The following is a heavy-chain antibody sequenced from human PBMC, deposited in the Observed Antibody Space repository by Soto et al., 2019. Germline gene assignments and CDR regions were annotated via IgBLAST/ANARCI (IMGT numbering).Heavy chain of an antibody. Sequence: GGSLRLSCGASGISVSSNWMHWVRQAPGKGLLWVSRIKSDGSSMDHADFVMGRFTISRDNVQNTVYMQVKGLSGEDTATYYCARSYNGPYGWLDPCG. J-gene: IGHJ5*02. D-gene: IGHD1-26*01. CDR3: ARSYNGPYGWLDP. V-gene: IGHV3-74*01. CDR2: IKSDGSSM. CDR1: GISVSSNW.